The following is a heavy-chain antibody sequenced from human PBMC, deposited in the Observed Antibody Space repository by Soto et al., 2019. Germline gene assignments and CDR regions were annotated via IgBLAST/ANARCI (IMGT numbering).Heavy chain of an antibody. J-gene: IGHJ4*02. Sequence: QSGGSLRLSCAASGFSFSTYAMNWVRQAPGKGLEWVSTISGNGGSTFYTASVEGRFTISRDNAKKTVYLQMNSLRADDSAVYYCAKSKEVSIFDVLTLFDYWGQGTLVTVSS. CDR2: ISGNGGST. V-gene: IGHV3-23*01. D-gene: IGHD3-3*01. CDR1: GFSFSTYA. CDR3: AKSKEVSIFDVLTLFDY.